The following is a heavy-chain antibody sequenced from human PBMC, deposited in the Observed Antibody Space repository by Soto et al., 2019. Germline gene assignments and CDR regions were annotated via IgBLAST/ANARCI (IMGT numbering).Heavy chain of an antibody. CDR1: GFTFSDHQ. J-gene: IGHJ4*02. CDR2: IYSSGTT. V-gene: IGHV3-53*01. CDR3: ARAGSPFHSDSTGYWGFDY. D-gene: IGHD3-9*01. Sequence: EVQLVESGGGLIQPGGSLRLSCAASGFTFSDHQMNWVRQAPGRGLEWVSVIYSSGTTYYGDSVKGRFTISRDNSKNTLYLQMNSLRTEVTALYYCARAGSPFHSDSTGYWGFDYWGQGTLVTVSS.